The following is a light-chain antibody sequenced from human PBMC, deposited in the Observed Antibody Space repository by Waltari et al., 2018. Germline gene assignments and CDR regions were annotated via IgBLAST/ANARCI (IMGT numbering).Light chain of an antibody. Sequence: QSLLTQPPSMSGAPGQSVSLSCSGSSSHLGANYDVHWYRQVAGAAPKLVIYGNHNRPTGVPARFSGSKSGTSASLAIAGLQAEDEADYYCQSYDTTLGGFVFGGGTRLTV. V-gene: IGLV1-40*01. CDR1: SSHLGANYD. CDR2: GNH. CDR3: QSYDTTLGGFV. J-gene: IGLJ2*01.